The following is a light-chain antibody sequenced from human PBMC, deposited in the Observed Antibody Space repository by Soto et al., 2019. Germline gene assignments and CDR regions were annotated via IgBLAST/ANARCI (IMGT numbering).Light chain of an antibody. CDR3: QQSYSTPWT. V-gene: IGKV1-39*01. J-gene: IGKJ1*01. Sequence: DIQMTQSPSSLSASVGDRVTITCRASQSISSLLNWYQQRPGKAPKLLIYAASSLQSGVTSRFSGRGSGTDFTLTISSLQPEDFATYYCQQSYSTPWTFGQGTKVEIK. CDR1: QSISSL. CDR2: AAS.